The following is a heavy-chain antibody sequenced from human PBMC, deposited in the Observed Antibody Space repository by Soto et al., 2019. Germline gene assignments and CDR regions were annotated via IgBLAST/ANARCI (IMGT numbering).Heavy chain of an antibody. V-gene: IGHV4-38-2*02. CDR2: IYHSGSP. Sequence: PSEPLALTCTVSNYSIRSGYYWGWIRQPPGKGLEWIGSIYHSGSPYYNPSLKSRVSISVDTSKNQFSLRLHSVTAADTAFYYCARSKGYSYGCYVGYCGLGTVVTVAS. J-gene: IGHJ4*02. D-gene: IGHD2-2*01. CDR3: ARSKGYSYGCYVGY. CDR1: NYSIRSGYY.